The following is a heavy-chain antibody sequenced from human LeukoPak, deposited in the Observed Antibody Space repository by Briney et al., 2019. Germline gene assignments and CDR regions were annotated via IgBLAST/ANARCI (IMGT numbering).Heavy chain of an antibody. J-gene: IGHJ6*03. D-gene: IGHD6-13*01. Sequence: GGSLRLSCAASGFTFSSYWMHWVRQAPGKGLVWVSRINSDGSSTNYADSVKGRFTISRDNAKNTLYPQMNSLRAEDTAVYYCARDYSSSWYANMDVWGKGTTVTVSS. CDR1: GFTFSSYW. CDR2: INSDGSST. V-gene: IGHV3-74*01. CDR3: ARDYSSSWYANMDV.